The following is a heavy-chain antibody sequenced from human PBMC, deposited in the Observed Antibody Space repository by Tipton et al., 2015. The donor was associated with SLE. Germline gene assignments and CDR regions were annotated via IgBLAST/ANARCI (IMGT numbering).Heavy chain of an antibody. D-gene: IGHD2-21*01. J-gene: IGHJ4*02. V-gene: IGHV3-48*03. CDR3: ARARDDWNYLVDY. CDR1: GFTFTNFE. CDR2: ISISGNTI. Sequence: SLRLSCVASGFTFTNFEMSWVRQAPGKGLEWVSHISISGNTIYYADSVRGRFTISRDNAKNTVYLQMNNLGAEDTAVYYCARARDDWNYLVDYWGQGTLVTVSS.